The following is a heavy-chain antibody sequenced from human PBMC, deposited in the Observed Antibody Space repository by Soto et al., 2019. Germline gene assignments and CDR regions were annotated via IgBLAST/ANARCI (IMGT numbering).Heavy chain of an antibody. CDR3: ARDPEQQLAPPTDY. V-gene: IGHV3-30-3*01. CDR1: GFTFSSYA. CDR2: ISYDGSNK. J-gene: IGHJ4*02. Sequence: GGSLRLSCAASGFTFSSYAMHWVRQAPGKGLEWVAVISYDGSNKYYADSVKGRFTISRDNSKNTLYLQMNSLRAEDTAVYYCARDPEQQLAPPTDYWGQGTLVTVSS. D-gene: IGHD6-13*01.